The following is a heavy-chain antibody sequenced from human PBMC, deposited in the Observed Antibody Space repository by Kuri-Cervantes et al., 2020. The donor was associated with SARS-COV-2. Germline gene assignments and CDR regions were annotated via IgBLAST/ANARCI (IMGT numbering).Heavy chain of an antibody. CDR3: ARPSGLWFGELPLEYYFDY. V-gene: IGHV1-18*04. J-gene: IGHJ4*02. CDR2: ISAYNGNT. Sequence: ASVKVSCKASGYTFTSYYMHWVRQAPGQGLEWMGWISAYNGNTNYAQKLQGRVTMTTDTSTSTAYMELRSLRSDDTAVYYCARPSGLWFGELPLEYYFDYWGQGTLVTVSS. D-gene: IGHD3-10*01. CDR1: GYTFTSYY.